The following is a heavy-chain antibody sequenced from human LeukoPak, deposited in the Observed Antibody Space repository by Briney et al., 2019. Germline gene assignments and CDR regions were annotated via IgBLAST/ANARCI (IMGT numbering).Heavy chain of an antibody. D-gene: IGHD3-22*01. V-gene: IGHV1-69*05. CDR3: ARGRPDYYDSSGYYSLGY. Sequence: SVKVSCKASGGTFSSYAISWVRQAPGQGLEWMGGIIPIFGTANYAQKFQGRVTITTDESTSTAYMELSSLRSEDTAVYYCARGRPDYYDSSGYYSLGYWGQGTLVTVSS. J-gene: IGHJ4*02. CDR1: GGTFSSYA. CDR2: IIPIFGTA.